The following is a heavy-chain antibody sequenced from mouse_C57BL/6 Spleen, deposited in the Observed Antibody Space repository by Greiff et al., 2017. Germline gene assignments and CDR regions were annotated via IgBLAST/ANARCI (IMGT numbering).Heavy chain of an antibody. Sequence: DVQLQESGGGLVQPGGSLKLSCAASGFTFSDYYMYWVRQTPEKRLEWVAYISNGGGSTYYPDTVKGRFTISRDNAKNTLYLQMSRLKSEDTAMYYCARPSYYYGGAMDYWGQGTSVTVSS. D-gene: IGHD1-1*01. J-gene: IGHJ4*01. CDR2: ISNGGGST. CDR3: ARPSYYYGGAMDY. V-gene: IGHV5-12*01. CDR1: GFTFSDYY.